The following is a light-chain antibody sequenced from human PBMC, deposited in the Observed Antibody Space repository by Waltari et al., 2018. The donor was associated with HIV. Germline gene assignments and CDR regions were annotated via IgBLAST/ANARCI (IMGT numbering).Light chain of an antibody. Sequence: QSALTQPPSASGSPGQSVTISCTGTSSDVGGSKYVSWYQQHPGKAPELSTYEFKPRPSGVPDRFSGSKSANTASLTVSGRQADDEADYYCNSYAGSNNWVFGGGTKLTVL. CDR2: EFK. J-gene: IGLJ3*02. CDR1: SSDVGGSKY. CDR3: NSYAGSNNWV. V-gene: IGLV2-8*01.